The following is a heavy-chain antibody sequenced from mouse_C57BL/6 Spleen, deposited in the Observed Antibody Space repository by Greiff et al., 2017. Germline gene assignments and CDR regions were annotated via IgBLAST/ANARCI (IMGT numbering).Heavy chain of an antibody. J-gene: IGHJ2*01. CDR2: ISTGGGST. Sequence: EVKLMESGGGLVQPGGSLKLSCAASGFTFSDYYMYWVRQTPEKRLEWVAYISTGGGSTYYPDTVQGRFTISSDNAKTTLYLHMSRLTSEDTAIYYCARHEGGYFAYWGQGTTLTVSS. CDR3: ARHEGGYFAY. V-gene: IGHV5-12*01. CDR1: GFTFSDYY.